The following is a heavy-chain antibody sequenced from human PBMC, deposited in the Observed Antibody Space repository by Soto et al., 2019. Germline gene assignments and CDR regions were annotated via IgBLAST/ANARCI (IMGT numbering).Heavy chain of an antibody. D-gene: IGHD6-19*01. CDR3: ARHYSSGSRNWFDP. CDR1: GGSINSSSYF. J-gene: IGHJ5*02. V-gene: IGHV4-39*01. CDR2: IYYSGIT. Sequence: SETLSLTCSVSGGSINSSSYFWGGVRQPPGTGLEWIGSIYYSGITYYNPSLRSRVTISVDTSKNQFALKLNSVTAADTAVFYCARHYSSGSRNWFDPWGQGTLVTVSS.